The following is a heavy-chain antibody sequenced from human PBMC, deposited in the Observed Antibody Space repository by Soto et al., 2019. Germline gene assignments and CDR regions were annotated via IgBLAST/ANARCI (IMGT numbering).Heavy chain of an antibody. Sequence: QVQLVESGGGVVQPGRSLRLSCAASGFTFSSYAMHWVRQAPGKGLEWVAVISYDGSNKYYADSVKGRFTISRDNSKNPLYVKMNSLRAGDTAVYYCARDLRAYSGGGADAFDIWGQGTMVTVSS. J-gene: IGHJ3*02. CDR1: GFTFSSYA. CDR3: ARDLRAYSGGGADAFDI. D-gene: IGHD6-19*01. V-gene: IGHV3-30-3*01. CDR2: ISYDGSNK.